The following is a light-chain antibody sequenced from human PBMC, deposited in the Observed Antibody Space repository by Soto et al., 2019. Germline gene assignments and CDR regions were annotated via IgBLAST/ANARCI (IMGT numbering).Light chain of an antibody. J-gene: IGKJ3*01. V-gene: IGKV4-1*01. Sequence: DIVMTQSPDSLAVSLGERATINCKSSQNVLPSSNSKSYLAWYQQKPRQPPKLLIYWASTRESGVPDRFSGSGSGTDFTLTISSLQAEDVAVYYCQQYYASPFTFGPGTKVEIK. CDR3: QQYYASPFT. CDR1: QNVLPSSNSKSY. CDR2: WAS.